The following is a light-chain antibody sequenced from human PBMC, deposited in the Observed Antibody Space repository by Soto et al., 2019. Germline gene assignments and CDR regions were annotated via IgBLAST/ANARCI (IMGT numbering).Light chain of an antibody. V-gene: IGKV1-9*01. CDR1: QGISSY. CDR3: QQLDSYPIT. CDR2: AAS. Sequence: DIQLTQSPSFLSASVGDRVTITCRASQGISSYLAWYQQKPGNAPNLLIYAASTLQSGVPSRFSGSGSGTEFTLTISSLQPEDFATHYCQQLDSYPITFGQGTRLEIK. J-gene: IGKJ5*01.